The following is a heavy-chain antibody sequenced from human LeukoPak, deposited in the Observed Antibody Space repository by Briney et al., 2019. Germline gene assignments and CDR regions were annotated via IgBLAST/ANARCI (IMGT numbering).Heavy chain of an antibody. CDR2: IYSGGNT. Sequence: PGESLRLSCAVSGVTFSSYYMSWVRQAPGKGLEWVWVIYSGGNTYHTHSVKDRFTISRDNSKNQLYLQMNSLSADDTALYYCAKGKIAGSGGASDYWGQGTLVTVSP. V-gene: IGHV3-53*01. CDR3: AKGKIAGSGGASDY. CDR1: GVTFSSYY. D-gene: IGHD3-10*01. J-gene: IGHJ4*02.